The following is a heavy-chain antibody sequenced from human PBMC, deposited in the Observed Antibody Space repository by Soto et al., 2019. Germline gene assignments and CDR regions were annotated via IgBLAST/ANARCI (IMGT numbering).Heavy chain of an antibody. J-gene: IGHJ6*02. CDR2: VHHSWGS. Sequence: QVQLQESGPGLVKPSETLSLSCTVSGGSISSYYWSWFRQSPGKRMEWIGYVHHSWGSSYNPSLQSRVAISLNRSKSQLFLKVTSVTATDTAVYYCARQGFGPLHGLVDVWGQGTTVNVSS. D-gene: IGHD3-10*01. CDR3: ARQGFGPLHGLVDV. CDR1: GGSISSYY. V-gene: IGHV4-59*08.